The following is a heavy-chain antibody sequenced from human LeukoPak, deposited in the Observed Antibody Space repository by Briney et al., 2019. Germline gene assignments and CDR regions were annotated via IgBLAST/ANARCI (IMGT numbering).Heavy chain of an antibody. CDR1: GGSISSYY. Sequence: SETLSLTCTVSGGSISSYYWSWIRQPPGKGLEWIGNIYDSGTTNYNPSLKSRVAISLDTSKNEFSLKLSSVTAADTAVYYCANTKQWLAFDYWSQGTLVTVSS. J-gene: IGHJ4*02. CDR3: ANTKQWLAFDY. V-gene: IGHV4-59*03. D-gene: IGHD6-19*01. CDR2: IYDSGTT.